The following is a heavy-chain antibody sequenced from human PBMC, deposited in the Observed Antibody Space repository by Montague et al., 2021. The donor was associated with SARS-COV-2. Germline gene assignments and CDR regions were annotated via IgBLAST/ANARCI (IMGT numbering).Heavy chain of an antibody. CDR2: INTSGST. CDR3: PSLTCIRRALDI. CDR1: GGSISSGSYY. J-gene: IGHJ3*02. Sequence: TLSLTCTVSGGSISSGSYYWSWMRQPAGKGLEWIGRINTSGSTNYNPSHKSRVTISVDTSKNQFSLKLSAATAADTAVYSCPSLTCIRRALDIWGQGTMVTVSS. V-gene: IGHV4-61*02. D-gene: IGHD2-8*01.